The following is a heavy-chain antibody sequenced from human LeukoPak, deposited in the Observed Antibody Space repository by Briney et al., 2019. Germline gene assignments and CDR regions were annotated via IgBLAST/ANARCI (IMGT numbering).Heavy chain of an antibody. CDR3: ARENNDYGGKEAFDY. D-gene: IGHD4-23*01. CDR2: IHYSGNT. CDR1: GGSSRSGDYF. Sequence: KPSETLSLTCAVSGGSSRSGDYFWSWIRQPPGKGLEWIGHIHYSGNTYYNPSLKSRVSISVDTSKNQFSLKLSSVTAADTAVYYCARENNDYGGKEAFDYWGQGTLVTVSS. V-gene: IGHV4-30-4*01. J-gene: IGHJ4*02.